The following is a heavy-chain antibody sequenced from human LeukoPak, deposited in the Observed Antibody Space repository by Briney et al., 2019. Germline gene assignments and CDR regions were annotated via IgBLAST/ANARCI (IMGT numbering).Heavy chain of an antibody. V-gene: IGHV3-73*01. CDR1: EFTFSGSA. Sequence: GGSLRLSCAASEFTFSGSAMHWVRQASGKGLEWVGRIRSKANSYATAYAASVKGRFTISRDDSKNTAYLQMNSLKTEDTAVYYCTRHSDIVATPFDYWGQGTLVTVSS. CDR3: TRHSDIVATPFDY. J-gene: IGHJ4*02. CDR2: IRSKANSYAT. D-gene: IGHD5-12*01.